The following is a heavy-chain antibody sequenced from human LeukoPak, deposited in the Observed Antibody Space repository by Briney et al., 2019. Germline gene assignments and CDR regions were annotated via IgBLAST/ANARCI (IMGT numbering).Heavy chain of an antibody. Sequence: PSETLSLTCTVSGASISTYYLSWIRQPAGKGLEWIGHIYTSDSTNYNPSLKSRCTILVYTSKNQFSLKLTSVTAADTAVYYCARVYYDSTGYYYRTRYYFDFWGPGTLVTVSS. J-gene: IGHJ4*02. D-gene: IGHD3-22*01. V-gene: IGHV4-4*07. CDR3: ARVYYDSTGYYYRTRYYFDF. CDR1: GASISTYY. CDR2: IYTSDST.